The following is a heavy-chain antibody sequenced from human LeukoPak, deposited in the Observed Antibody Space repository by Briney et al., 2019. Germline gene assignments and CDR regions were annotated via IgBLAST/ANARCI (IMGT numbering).Heavy chain of an antibody. J-gene: IGHJ4*02. CDR1: GFTFGNYA. Sequence: PGGSLRLSCAASGFTFGNYAMNWVRQGPGKGLEYISGISAIGGSTYDADSVKGRFIISRDNSKNTVYLQMYSLRAADTAVYYCAKAQDSSGWYVHFDSWGQGTLVTVSP. CDR2: ISAIGGST. CDR3: AKAQDSSGWYVHFDS. V-gene: IGHV3-23*01. D-gene: IGHD6-19*01.